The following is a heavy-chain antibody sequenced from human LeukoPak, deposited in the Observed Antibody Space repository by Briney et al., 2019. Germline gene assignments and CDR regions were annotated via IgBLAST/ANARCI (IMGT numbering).Heavy chain of an antibody. CDR2: IYWDGDK. CDR1: GFSLSTSGVG. CDR3: AHRVVGATLFDY. Sequence: SGPTLVKPTQTLTLTCTFSGFSLSTSGVGVGWIRQPPGKALEWLALIYWDGDKRYSPSLKSRLTITKDTSKNQVVLTMTNMDPVDTATYYCAHRVVGATLFDYWGQGTLVTVSS. J-gene: IGHJ4*02. D-gene: IGHD1-26*01. V-gene: IGHV2-5*02.